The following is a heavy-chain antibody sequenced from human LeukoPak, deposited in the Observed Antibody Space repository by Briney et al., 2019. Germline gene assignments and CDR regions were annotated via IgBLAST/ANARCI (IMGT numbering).Heavy chain of an antibody. CDR3: ARERGYCSGGSCPGEWFDP. D-gene: IGHD2-15*01. CDR2: IYTSGST. J-gene: IGHJ5*02. V-gene: IGHV4-4*07. Sequence: SETLSLTCTVSGGSISNYYWSWIRQPAGKGLEWIGRIYTSGSTNYNPSLKSRVTISVDTSKNQFSLKLSSVTAADTAVYYCARERGYCSGGSCPGEWFDPWGQGTLVTVSS. CDR1: GGSISNYY.